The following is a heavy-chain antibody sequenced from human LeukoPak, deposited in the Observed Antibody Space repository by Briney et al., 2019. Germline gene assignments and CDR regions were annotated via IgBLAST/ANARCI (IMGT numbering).Heavy chain of an antibody. CDR1: GFTFSSYW. J-gene: IGHJ5*02. D-gene: IGHD3-3*01. Sequence: GGSLRLSCAASGFTFSSYWMSWVRQAPGKGLEWVANIKQDGSEKYYVDSVRGRFTISRDNAKNSLYPQMNSLRAEDTAVYYCARDSPYLRFLEWLSDANWFDPWGQGTLVTVSS. V-gene: IGHV3-7*03. CDR2: IKQDGSEK. CDR3: ARDSPYLRFLEWLSDANWFDP.